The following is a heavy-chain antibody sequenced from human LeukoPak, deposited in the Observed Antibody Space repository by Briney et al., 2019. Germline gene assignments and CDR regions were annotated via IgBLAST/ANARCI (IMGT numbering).Heavy chain of an antibody. CDR3: AREVVVVPPQGYYYYYMDV. Sequence: GGSLRLSCAASGFTFSSYSMNWVRQAPGKGLEWVSSISSSSSYIYYADSVKGRFTISRDNAKNSLYLQMNSPRAEDTAVYYCAREVVVVPPQGYYYYYMDVWGKGTTVTVSS. CDR1: GFTFSSYS. D-gene: IGHD2-2*01. CDR2: ISSSSSYI. J-gene: IGHJ6*03. V-gene: IGHV3-21*01.